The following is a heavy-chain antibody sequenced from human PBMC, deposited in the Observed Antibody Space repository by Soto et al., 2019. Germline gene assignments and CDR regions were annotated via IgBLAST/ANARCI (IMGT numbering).Heavy chain of an antibody. CDR1: GGTFSSYT. V-gene: IGHV1-69*02. Sequence: QVQLVQSGAEVKKPGSSVKVSCKASGGTFSSYTISWVRQAPGQGLEWMGRIIPILGIANYAQKFQGRVTITAEKTKSTGYMGLRRLRSGGTAVYYRAGGRMRWELPVNYGMDVWGQGTTVTVSS. D-gene: IGHD1-26*01. CDR2: IIPILGIA. CDR3: AGGRMRWELPVNYGMDV. J-gene: IGHJ6*02.